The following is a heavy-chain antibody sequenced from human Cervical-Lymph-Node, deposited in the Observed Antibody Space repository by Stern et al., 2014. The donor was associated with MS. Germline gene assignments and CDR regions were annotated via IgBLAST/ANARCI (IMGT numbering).Heavy chain of an antibody. CDR2: VSYDGTQR. J-gene: IGHJ4*02. D-gene: IGHD3-10*01. V-gene: IGHV3-30-3*01. CDR1: GFTFSTYA. Sequence: VQLEESGGGVVQPGRSLSLSCVVSGFTFSTYALHWVRQAPGKGLEGVAFVSYDGTQRNSTDSVKARFTISRDNSKNTLYLHMNSLRDEDTAVYFCARGGRGVGLEYWGQGALVTVSS. CDR3: ARGGRGVGLEY.